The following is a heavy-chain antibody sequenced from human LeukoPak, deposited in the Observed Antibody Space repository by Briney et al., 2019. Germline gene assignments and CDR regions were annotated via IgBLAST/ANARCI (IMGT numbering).Heavy chain of an antibody. CDR3: ARDRYYYDSSGSPFDY. CDR2: IYTSGST. Sequence: SETLSLTCTVSGGSISSYYWSWIRQPAGKGLEWIGRIYTSGSTNYNPSLKSRVTMSVDTSKNQFSLKLSSVTAADTAVYYCARDRYYYDSSGSPFDYWGQGTLVTVSS. J-gene: IGHJ4*02. V-gene: IGHV4-4*07. D-gene: IGHD3-22*01. CDR1: GGSISSYY.